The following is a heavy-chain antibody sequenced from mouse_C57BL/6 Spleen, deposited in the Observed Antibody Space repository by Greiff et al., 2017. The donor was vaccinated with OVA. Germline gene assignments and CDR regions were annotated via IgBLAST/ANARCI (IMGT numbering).Heavy chain of an antibody. J-gene: IGHJ4*01. CDR2: ISSGSSTI. Sequence: EVMLVESGGGLVKPGGSLKLSCAASGFTFSDYGMHWVRQAPEKGLEWVAYISSGSSTIYYADTVKGRFTISRDNAKNTLFLQMTSLRSEDTAMYYCAVVAPDYYAMDYWGQGTSVTVSS. CDR3: AVVAPDYYAMDY. CDR1: GFTFSDYG. D-gene: IGHD1-1*01. V-gene: IGHV5-17*01.